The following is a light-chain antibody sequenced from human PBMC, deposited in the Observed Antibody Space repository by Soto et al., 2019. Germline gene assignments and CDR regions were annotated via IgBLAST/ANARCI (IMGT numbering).Light chain of an antibody. CDR3: CSYAGSSTWV. Sequence: QSALTQPASVSGSPGQSITISCTGTSSDVGSYNLVSWYQQHPGKAPKLMVYEGSKRAPGVSNRFSGSKSGNTASLTISGLEAEDEADYYCCSYAGSSTWVFGGGTKLTVL. CDR1: SSDVGSYNL. J-gene: IGLJ3*02. CDR2: EGS. V-gene: IGLV2-23*01.